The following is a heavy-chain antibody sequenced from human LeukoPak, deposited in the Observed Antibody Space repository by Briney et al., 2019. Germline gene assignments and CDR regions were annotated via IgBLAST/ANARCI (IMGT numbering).Heavy chain of an antibody. V-gene: IGHV3-7*01. CDR3: ARDQGSMIVGRTTNWYFDL. CDR1: LCTLSNYW. D-gene: IGHD3-22*01. J-gene: IGHJ2*01. CDR2: IYQDGSEM. Sequence: GGSLRLSCAHCLCTLSNYWMSWVRLAPATRLEWPANIYQDGSEMYYVDSVKGRSSISRDNGNISLYLQINSLRADDTAVYYCARDQGSMIVGRTTNWYFDLWGRGTLVTVSS.